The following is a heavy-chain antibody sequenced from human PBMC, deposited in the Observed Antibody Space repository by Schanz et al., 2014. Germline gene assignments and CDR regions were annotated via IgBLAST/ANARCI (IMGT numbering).Heavy chain of an antibody. V-gene: IGHV3-7*01. CDR1: GFTLSSYG. CDR3: LAPDYGMDV. J-gene: IGHJ6*02. Sequence: VRLVESGGGVVQPGRSLRLSCAASGFTLSSYGMHWVRQAPGKGLEWVANIKRDGSEKNYLDSVKGRFTISRDNAKNSLFLQMNSLRAEDTAVYYCLAPDYGMDVWGQGTMVTVSS. CDR2: IKRDGSEK.